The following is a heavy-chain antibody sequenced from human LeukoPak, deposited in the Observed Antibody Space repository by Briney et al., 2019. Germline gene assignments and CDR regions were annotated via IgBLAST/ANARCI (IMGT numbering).Heavy chain of an antibody. CDR1: GGTFSSYA. D-gene: IGHD6-6*01. J-gene: IGHJ4*02. V-gene: IGHV1-69*13. Sequence: ASVKVSCKASGGTFSSYAISWVRQAPGQGLEWMGGIIPIFGTANYAQKFQGRVTITADESTSTAYMELSSLRSEDTAVYYCARERASDSSSSMFDYWGQGTLVTVSS. CDR2: IIPIFGTA. CDR3: ARERASDSSSSMFDY.